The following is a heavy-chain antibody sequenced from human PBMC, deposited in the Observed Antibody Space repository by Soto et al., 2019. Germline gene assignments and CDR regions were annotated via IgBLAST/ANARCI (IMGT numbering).Heavy chain of an antibody. CDR2: VYPSGHT. CDR1: GVSIISYT. D-gene: IGHD1-7*01. CDR3: ARESGENWSYEAY. J-gene: IGHJ4*02. Sequence: AETLSLTCAVSGVSIISYTCNLIRHTAGRGLEWIVRVYPSGHTQYRSSFETRVTVSVDMSTNQFFLELRSVTAADTAVYYCARESGENWSYEAYWGQGTQVTVSS. V-gene: IGHV4-4*07.